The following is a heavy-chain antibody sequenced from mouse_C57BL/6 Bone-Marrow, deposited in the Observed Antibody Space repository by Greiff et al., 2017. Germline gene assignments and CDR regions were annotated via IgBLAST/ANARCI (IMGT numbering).Heavy chain of an antibody. V-gene: IGHV5-17*01. CDR1: GFTFSDCG. Sequence: EVHVVESGGGLVKPGGSLTLSCAASGFTFSDCGMHWVRQAPEKGLEWVAYIISGSSTIYYADTVKGRFTISRDNAKNTLFLQMTSLRSEDTAMYYCGSADDMDYGGQGTAVTVSA. CDR2: IISGSSTI. J-gene: IGHJ4*01. CDR3: GSADDMDY.